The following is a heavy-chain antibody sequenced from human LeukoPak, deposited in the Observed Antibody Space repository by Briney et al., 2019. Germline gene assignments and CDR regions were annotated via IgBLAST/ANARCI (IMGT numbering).Heavy chain of an antibody. J-gene: IGHJ4*02. D-gene: IGHD2-15*01. CDR3: ARDKYVGSPGYYFDY. CDR2: IYNSGSA. V-gene: IGHV4-31*03. CDR1: GGSISSGGYC. Sequence: TPSETLSLTCTVSGGSISSGGYCWNWIRQHPGKGLEWIGCIYNSGSAYYNPSLKSRVTVSVDTSKNQFSLKLNSVTAADTAMYYCARDKYVGSPGYYFDYWGQGTLVTVSS.